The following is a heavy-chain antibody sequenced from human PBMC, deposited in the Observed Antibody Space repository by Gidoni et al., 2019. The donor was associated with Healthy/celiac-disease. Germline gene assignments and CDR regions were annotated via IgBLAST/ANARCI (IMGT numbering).Heavy chain of an antibody. CDR2: FYYSGST. V-gene: IGHV4-61*01. CDR1: GGSFSSGSYY. J-gene: IGHJ4*02. CDR3: ARVLLAGYHQGYFEY. Sequence: QVQLQESGPGLVKPSETLSLTCTVSGGSFSSGSYYWSWIRQPTGKGLEWIGYFYYSGSTNYTPSLKSRVTISVDTPKRQFSLKLSAVTGADTAVYYCARVLLAGYHQGYFEYWGQGTRVTVSS. D-gene: IGHD2-21*01.